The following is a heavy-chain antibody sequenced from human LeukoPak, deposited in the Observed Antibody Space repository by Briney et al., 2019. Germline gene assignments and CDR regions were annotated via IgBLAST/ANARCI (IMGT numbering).Heavy chain of an antibody. CDR1: GYTLTELS. Sequence: ASGTLSFTVAGYTLTELSMHWVRQPPGQGLEWMGWISAYNGNTNYAQKLQGRVTMTTDTSTSTAYMELRSLRSDDTAVYYCARGGAAAPGSIDYWGQGTLVTVSS. V-gene: IGHV1-18*01. CDR3: ARGGAAAPGSIDY. J-gene: IGHJ4*02. CDR2: ISAYNGNT. D-gene: IGHD6-13*01.